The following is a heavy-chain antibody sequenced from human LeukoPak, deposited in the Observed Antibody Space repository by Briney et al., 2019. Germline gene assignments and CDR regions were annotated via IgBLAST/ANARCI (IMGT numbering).Heavy chain of an antibody. V-gene: IGHV4-39*01. CDR3: ARLIAVAGKLDY. D-gene: IGHD6-19*01. Sequence: PSETLSLTCTVSGGSISSSSYYWGWIRQPPGKGLEWIGSIYYSGSTYYNPSLKSRVTISVDTSKNQFSLKLSSVTAADTAVYYCARLIAVAGKLDYWGQGTLVTVSS. CDR1: GGSISSSSYY. CDR2: IYYSGST. J-gene: IGHJ4*02.